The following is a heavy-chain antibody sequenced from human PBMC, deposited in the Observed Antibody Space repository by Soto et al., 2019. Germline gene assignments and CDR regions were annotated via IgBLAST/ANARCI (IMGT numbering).Heavy chain of an antibody. Sequence: QVQLVQSGAEVKKPGSSVKVSCKASGGTFSSYAISWVRQAPGQGLEWMGGIIPIFGTAHYAQKFQGRVTITADESTSTAYMELSSLRSEDTAVYYCARADCSGGSCYLKYYYYGMDVWGQGTTVTVSS. CDR2: IIPIFGTA. CDR3: ARADCSGGSCYLKYYYYGMDV. J-gene: IGHJ6*02. CDR1: GGTFSSYA. V-gene: IGHV1-69*01. D-gene: IGHD2-15*01.